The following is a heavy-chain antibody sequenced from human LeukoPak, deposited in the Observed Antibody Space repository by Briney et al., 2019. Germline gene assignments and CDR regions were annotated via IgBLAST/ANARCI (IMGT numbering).Heavy chain of an antibody. J-gene: IGHJ3*01. CDR3: GKDPNGNFIGAFDF. Sequence: GGSLRLSCAASRFAFHNYAMSWIRQAPERGLEWVSSISVDGGDIKYTDSAKGRFTISRDNSKGTLYLQMDSLRVEDTAVYYCGKDPNGNFIGAFDFWGQGTMVTVSS. CDR1: RFAFHNYA. CDR2: ISVDGGDI. V-gene: IGHV3-23*01. D-gene: IGHD4-23*01.